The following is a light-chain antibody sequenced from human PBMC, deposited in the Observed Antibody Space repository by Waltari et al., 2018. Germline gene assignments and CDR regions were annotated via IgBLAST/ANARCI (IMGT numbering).Light chain of an antibody. Sequence: EIVLTQSPGTLSLSPGERATISCRASHRLSCSHLACYQQKPGQTPWLLIYGASSRATGIPDRFSGGGSGTDFTLTFTSLEPEDFAVYSCQQYDASPVTFGQGTRVEIK. J-gene: IGKJ1*01. CDR2: GAS. CDR3: QQYDASPVT. V-gene: IGKV3-20*01. CDR1: HRLSCSH.